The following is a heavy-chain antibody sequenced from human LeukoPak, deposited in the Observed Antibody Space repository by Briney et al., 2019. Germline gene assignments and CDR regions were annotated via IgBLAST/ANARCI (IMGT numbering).Heavy chain of an antibody. J-gene: IGHJ6*02. Sequence: GASVKVSCKASGYTFTSYGISWVRQATGQGLEWMGWISAYNGDTNYAQKLQGRVTMTTDTSTSTAYMELRGLRSDDTAVYYCARGMVRGDNGMDVWGQGTTVTVSS. V-gene: IGHV1-18*01. CDR1: GYTFTSYG. CDR2: ISAYNGDT. D-gene: IGHD3-10*01. CDR3: ARGMVRGDNGMDV.